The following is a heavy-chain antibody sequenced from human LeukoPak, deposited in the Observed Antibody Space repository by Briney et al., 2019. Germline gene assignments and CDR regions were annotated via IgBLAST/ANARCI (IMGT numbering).Heavy chain of an antibody. Sequence: KASETLSLTCAVYGGSFSGYYWSWIRQPAGKGLEWNGRIYTSGSTNYNPSLKSRVTMSVDTSKNQFSLKLSSVTAADTAVYYCAREEQQLVLGWGQGTLVTVSS. CDR3: AREEQQLVLG. J-gene: IGHJ4*02. CDR2: IYTSGST. CDR1: GGSFSGYY. D-gene: IGHD6-13*01. V-gene: IGHV4-4*07.